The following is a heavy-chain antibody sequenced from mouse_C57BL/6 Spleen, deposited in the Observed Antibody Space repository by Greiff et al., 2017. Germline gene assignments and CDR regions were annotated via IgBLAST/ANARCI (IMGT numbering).Heavy chain of an antibody. J-gene: IGHJ2*01. V-gene: IGHV1-15*01. CDR2: IDPETGGT. CDR1: GYTFTDYE. Sequence: VQGVESGAELVRPGASVTLSCKASGYTFTDYEMHWVKQTPVHGLEWIGAIDPETGGTAYNQRFKGKAILTADKSSSTAYMELRSLTSEDSAVYYCTRWTDSRDYWGQGTTLTVSS. CDR3: TRWTDSRDY.